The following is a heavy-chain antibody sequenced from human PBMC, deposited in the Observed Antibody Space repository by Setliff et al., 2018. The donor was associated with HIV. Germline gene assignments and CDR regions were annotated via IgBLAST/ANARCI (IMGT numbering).Heavy chain of an antibody. J-gene: IGHJ4*02. CDR3: ASGEYSYGYRFDY. Sequence: PSETLSLTCTVSGGSISSSSYYWGWIRQPPGKGLEWIGSIYYSGSTYYNPSLKSRVTISVDTSKNQFSLKLSSVTAADTAVYYCASGEYSYGYRFDYWGQGTLVTVSS. CDR1: GGSISSSSYY. CDR2: IYYSGST. D-gene: IGHD5-18*01. V-gene: IGHV4-39*01.